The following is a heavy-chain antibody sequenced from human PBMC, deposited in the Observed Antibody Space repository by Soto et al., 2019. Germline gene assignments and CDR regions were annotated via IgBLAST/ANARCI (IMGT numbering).Heavy chain of an antibody. D-gene: IGHD3-22*01. CDR1: GGSISSSNW. CDR2: IYHSGST. Sequence: QVQLQESGPGLVKPSGTLSLTCAVSGGSISSSNWWSWVRQPPGKGLEWIGEIYHSGSTNYNPSLQRRVTISVDKSKNQFALKLSSVTAADTAVYYCARDHSVYYDCSGYYAPWGQGTLVTVSS. J-gene: IGHJ5*02. CDR3: ARDHSVYYDCSGYYAP. V-gene: IGHV4-4*02.